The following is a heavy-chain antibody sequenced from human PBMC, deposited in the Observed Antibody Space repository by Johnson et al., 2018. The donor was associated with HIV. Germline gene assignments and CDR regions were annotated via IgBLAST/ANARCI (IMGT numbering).Heavy chain of an antibody. D-gene: IGHD3-10*01. CDR2: INSDGSST. CDR1: GFTFSSYW. CDR3: ARSGGLLWFGESSSDAFDI. V-gene: IGHV3-74*01. Sequence: VQLVESGGGLVQPGGSLRLSCAASGFTFSSYWMHWVRQAPGKGLVWVSCINSDGSSTSYADSVKGRFTISRDNAKNTLYLQMNSLRAEDTAVYYCARSGGLLWFGESSSDAFDIWGQGTMVTVSS. J-gene: IGHJ3*02.